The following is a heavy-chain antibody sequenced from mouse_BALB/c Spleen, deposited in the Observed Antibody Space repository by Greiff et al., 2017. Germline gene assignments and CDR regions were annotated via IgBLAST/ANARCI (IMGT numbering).Heavy chain of an antibody. V-gene: IGHV5-6*01. Sequence: EVQVVESGGDLVKPGGSLKLSCAASGFTFSSYGMSWVRQTPDKRLEWVATISSGGSYTYYPDSVKGRFTISRDNAKNTLYLQMSSLKSEDTAMYYCARHRGNYRFDYWGQGTTLTVSS. CDR2: ISSGGSYT. CDR1: GFTFSSYG. CDR3: ARHRGNYRFDY. D-gene: IGHD2-1*01. J-gene: IGHJ2*01.